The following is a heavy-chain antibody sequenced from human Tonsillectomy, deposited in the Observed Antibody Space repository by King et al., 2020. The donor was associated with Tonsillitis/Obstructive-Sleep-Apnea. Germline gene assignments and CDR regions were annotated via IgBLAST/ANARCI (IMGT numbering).Heavy chain of an antibody. J-gene: IGHJ4*02. CDR1: GFTFSSYA. V-gene: IGHV3-23*04. CDR3: AKSEGIDCPTPNDC. Sequence: VQLVESGGGLVQPGGSLRLSCAASGFTFSSYAMTWVRQAPGKGLEWVSATSGSGRSTYYADSVKGRFTMSRDNSKNTLYLQMNSLRVGDTAVYFCAKSEGIDCPTPNDCWGQGTLVTVSS. D-gene: IGHD2-21*02. CDR2: TSGSGRST.